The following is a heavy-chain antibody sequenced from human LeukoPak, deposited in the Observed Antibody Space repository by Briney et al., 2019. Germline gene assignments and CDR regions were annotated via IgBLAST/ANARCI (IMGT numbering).Heavy chain of an antibody. CDR2: MNPSDSNT. Sequence: ASVKVSCKASGYTFTNYYIHWVRQAPGQGLEWMGIMNPSDSNTRYAQSFQGRVTMTRDTSTSTVYMELSSLRSEDTAVYYCARGPHSRSWPDIPRDYWGQGTLVTVSS. D-gene: IGHD1-26*01. CDR3: ARGPHSRSWPDIPRDY. CDR1: GYTFTNYY. J-gene: IGHJ4*02. V-gene: IGHV1-46*01.